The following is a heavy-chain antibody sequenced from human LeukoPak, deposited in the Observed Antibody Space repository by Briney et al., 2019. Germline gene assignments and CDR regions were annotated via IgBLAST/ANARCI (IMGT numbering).Heavy chain of an antibody. V-gene: IGHV3-23*01. CDR2: ISCSGGST. CDR1: GFTFSSYA. Sequence: PEGSLRLSCAASGFTFSSYAMSWVRQAPGKGLEWVSVISCSGGSTYYADSVKGRFTNSRDNSKNTLYLQMRSLTLEDTAIYYCAKDGWGLRYFAWPLYWGQGTLVTVSS. J-gene: IGHJ4*02. D-gene: IGHD3-9*01. CDR3: AKDGWGLRYFAWPLY.